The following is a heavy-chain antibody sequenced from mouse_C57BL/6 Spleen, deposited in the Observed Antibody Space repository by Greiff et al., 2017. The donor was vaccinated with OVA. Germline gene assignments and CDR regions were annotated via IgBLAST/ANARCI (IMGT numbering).Heavy chain of an antibody. CDR1: GYTFTSYW. Sequence: VQLQQPGAELVRPGSSVKLSCKASGYTFTSYWMHWVKQRPIQGLEWIGNIDPSDSETHYNQKFKDKAKLTVDKSSRTAYMPLSSLTSEDSTVYYCARKRVYHWYFDVWGTGTTVTVSS. V-gene: IGHV1-52*01. J-gene: IGHJ1*03. CDR3: ARKRVYHWYFDV. D-gene: IGHD2-1*01. CDR2: IDPSDSET.